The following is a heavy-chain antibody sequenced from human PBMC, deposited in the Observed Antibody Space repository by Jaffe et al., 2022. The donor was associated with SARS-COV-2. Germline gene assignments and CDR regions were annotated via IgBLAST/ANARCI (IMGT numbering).Heavy chain of an antibody. CDR3: ATSSVVVGALLRAEYFQH. J-gene: IGHJ1*01. D-gene: IGHD1-26*01. CDR2: FDPEDGET. CDR1: GYTLTELS. V-gene: IGHV1-24*01. Sequence: QVQLVQSGAEVKKPGASVKVSCKVSGYTLTELSMHWVRQAPGKGLEWMGGFDPEDGETIYAQKFQGRVTMTEDTSTDTAYMELSSLRSEDTAVYYCATSSVVVGALLRAEYFQHWGQGTLVTVSS.